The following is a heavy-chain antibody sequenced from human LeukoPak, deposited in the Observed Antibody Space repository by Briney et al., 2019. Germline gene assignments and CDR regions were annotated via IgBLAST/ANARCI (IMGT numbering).Heavy chain of an antibody. CDR1: GGSISSYY. D-gene: IGHD6-19*01. V-gene: IGHV4-4*07. CDR3: ARSAVAGPLDFDY. Sequence: PSEALSLTCTVSGGSISSYYWSWIRPPAGKGLEWIGRIYTSGSTNYNPSLKSRVTMSVDTSKNQFSLKLSSVTAADTAVYYCARSAVAGPLDFDYWGQGTLVTVSS. CDR2: IYTSGST. J-gene: IGHJ4*02.